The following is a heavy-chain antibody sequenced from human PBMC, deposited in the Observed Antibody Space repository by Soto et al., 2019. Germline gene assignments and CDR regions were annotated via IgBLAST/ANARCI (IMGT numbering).Heavy chain of an antibody. V-gene: IGHV4-34*01. Sequence: SETLSLTCAVYGGSFSGYYWSWIRQPPGKGLEWIGEINHSGSTNYNPSLKSRVTISVDTSKNQFSLKLSSVTAADTAVYYCARGRLLYVRYWYFDRWGRGTLVTVSS. J-gene: IGHJ2*01. CDR3: ARGRLLYVRYWYFDR. CDR2: INHSGST. D-gene: IGHD2-8*01. CDR1: GGSFSGYY.